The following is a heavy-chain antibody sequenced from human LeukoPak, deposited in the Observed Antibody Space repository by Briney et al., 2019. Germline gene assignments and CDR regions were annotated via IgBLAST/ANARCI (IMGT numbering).Heavy chain of an antibody. CDR3: ARYPMTYCSSSSCTDY. V-gene: IGHV4-59*08. CDR2: ISYSGRT. Sequence: KPSETLSLTCTVSGGSISKYYWSWIRQPPGKGLEWIGYISYSGRTNYNPSLKSRVTISVDTSKNQFSLKLSSVTAADTAVYYCARYPMTYCSSSSCTDYWGQGTLVTVSS. CDR1: GGSISKYY. J-gene: IGHJ4*02. D-gene: IGHD2-2*01.